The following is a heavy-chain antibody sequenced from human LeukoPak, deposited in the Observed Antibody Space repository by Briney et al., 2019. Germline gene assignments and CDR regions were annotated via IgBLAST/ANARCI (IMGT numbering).Heavy chain of an antibody. D-gene: IGHD3-10*01. V-gene: IGHV3-74*03. J-gene: IGHJ3*02. CDR1: GLTFSDYW. Sequence: GGSLRLSCVASGLTFSDYWMHWVRQAPGKGLVWVSRINTDGSSTTYADSVKGRFTISRDNAKNTLYLQMNSLRAEDMALYYCAKDLGWFGELVYAFDIWGQGTMVTVSS. CDR2: INTDGSST. CDR3: AKDLGWFGELVYAFDI.